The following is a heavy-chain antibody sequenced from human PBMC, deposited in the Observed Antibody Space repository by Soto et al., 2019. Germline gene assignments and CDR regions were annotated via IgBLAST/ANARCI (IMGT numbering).Heavy chain of an antibody. CDR3: ARESVVVPAGNYSANWFEP. J-gene: IGHJ5*02. CDR2: ISAYNGNT. Sequence: QVQLVQSGAEVKKPGASVKVSCTASGYTFTSYGISWVRQAPGQGLEWMGWISAYNGNTNYAQKLQGRVTMTTDTSTSTAYMELRSVRSDDTAVYYCARESVVVPAGNYSANWFEPWGQGTLVTVSS. CDR1: GYTFTSYG. V-gene: IGHV1-18*04. D-gene: IGHD2-2*01.